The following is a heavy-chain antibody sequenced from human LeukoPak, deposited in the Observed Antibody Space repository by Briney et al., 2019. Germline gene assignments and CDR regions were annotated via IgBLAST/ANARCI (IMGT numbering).Heavy chain of an antibody. D-gene: IGHD3-10*01. CDR2: IIPIFGTA. Sequence: SVKVSCKASGGTFSSYAISWVRQAPGQGLEWMGGIIPIFGTANYAQKFQGRVTITADESTSTAYMELSSLRSEDTAVYYCARDGLRDYYGSGSYNDAFDIWGQGTMVTVSS. CDR1: GGTFSSYA. V-gene: IGHV1-69*13. CDR3: ARDGLRDYYGSGSYNDAFDI. J-gene: IGHJ3*02.